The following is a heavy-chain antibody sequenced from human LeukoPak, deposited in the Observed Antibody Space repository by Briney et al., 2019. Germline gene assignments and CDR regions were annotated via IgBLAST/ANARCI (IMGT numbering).Heavy chain of an antibody. CDR1: GFTFSSYW. D-gene: IGHD2-15*01. Sequence: GGSLRLSCAASGFTFSSYWMSWVRQAPGKGLEWVANIKQDGSEKYYVDSVKGRFTISRDNAKNTLYLQMNSLRSEDTAVYYCAKVLVPFCSGGSCYSYLHYWGQGTLVTVSS. CDR2: IKQDGSEK. J-gene: IGHJ4*02. V-gene: IGHV3-7*01. CDR3: AKVLVPFCSGGSCYSYLHY.